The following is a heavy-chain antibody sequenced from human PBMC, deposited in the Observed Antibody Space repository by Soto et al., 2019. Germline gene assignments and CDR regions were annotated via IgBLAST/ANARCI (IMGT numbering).Heavy chain of an antibody. V-gene: IGHV3-33*01. J-gene: IGHJ3*02. CDR3: ARGQRQLNRGAFDI. CDR1: GFTFSSYG. CDR2: IWYDGSNK. Sequence: QVQLVESGGGVVQPGRSLRLSCAASGFTFSSYGMHWVRQAPGKGLEWVAVIWYDGSNKYYADSVKGRFTISRDNSKNMLYLQMNSLRAEDTAVYYCARGQRQLNRGAFDIWGQGTMVTVSS. D-gene: IGHD6-13*01.